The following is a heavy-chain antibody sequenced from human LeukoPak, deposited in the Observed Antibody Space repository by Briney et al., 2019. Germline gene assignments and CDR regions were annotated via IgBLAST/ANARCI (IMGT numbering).Heavy chain of an antibody. CDR1: GFTVSSNH. CDR2: IYSGGST. Sequence: GGSLRLSCAASGFTVSSNHMSWVRQAPGKGLEWVSVIYSGGSTYYAESVKGRFTISRDNSKNTLYLQMNSLRAEDTAVYYCAGGYSYGYSAPFDYWGQGTLVTDSS. CDR3: AGGYSYGYSAPFDY. V-gene: IGHV3-53*01. J-gene: IGHJ4*02. D-gene: IGHD5-18*01.